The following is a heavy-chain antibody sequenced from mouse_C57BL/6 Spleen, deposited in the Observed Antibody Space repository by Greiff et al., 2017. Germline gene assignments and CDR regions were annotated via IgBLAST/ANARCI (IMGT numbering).Heavy chain of an antibody. CDR2: IYPGSGST. D-gene: IGHD4-1*01. J-gene: IGHJ4*01. CDR3: AKLGASGYSYALDY. V-gene: IGHV1-55*01. CDR1: GYTFTSYW. Sequence: QVQLQQPGAELVKPGASVKMSCTASGYTFTSYWITWVKQRPGQGLEWIGDIYPGSGSTYYTEKFKSKATLTVDTSSRPAYLQLSSLTSEDTAVYYCAKLGASGYSYALDYWGQGTSVTVSS.